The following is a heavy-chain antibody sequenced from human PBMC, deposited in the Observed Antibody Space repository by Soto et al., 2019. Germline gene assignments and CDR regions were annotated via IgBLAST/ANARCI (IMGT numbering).Heavy chain of an antibody. CDR3: VRSGDNYNILDY. CDR1: GFTFSDHY. Sequence: GGSLRLSCAASGFTFSDHYMSWIRQAPGKGLEWIGYSSNSGSFTRYADSVKGRFSISRDNAKNSLYLQINSLRGDDTAIYYCVRSGDNYNILDYWGQGTPVTVSS. J-gene: IGHJ4*02. D-gene: IGHD3-9*01. V-gene: IGHV3-11*06. CDR2: SSNSGSFT.